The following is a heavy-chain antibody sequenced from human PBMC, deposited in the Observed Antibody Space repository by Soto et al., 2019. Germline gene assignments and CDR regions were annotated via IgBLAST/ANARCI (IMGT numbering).Heavy chain of an antibody. CDR3: ASVLLWFGESLS. CDR1: GGSISSSSYY. CDR2: IYYSGST. Sequence: QLQLQESGPGLVKPSETLSLTCTVSGGSISSSSYYWGWIRQPPGKGLEWIGSIYYSGSTYYNPSLKSRVTISVDTSKNQFSLKLSSVTAADTAVYYCASVLLWFGESLSWGQGTLVTVSS. V-gene: IGHV4-39*01. J-gene: IGHJ4*02. D-gene: IGHD3-10*01.